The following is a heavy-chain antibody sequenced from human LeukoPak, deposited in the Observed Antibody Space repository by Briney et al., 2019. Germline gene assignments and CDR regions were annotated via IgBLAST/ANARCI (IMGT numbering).Heavy chain of an antibody. V-gene: IGHV4-59*01. J-gene: IGHJ3*02. Sequence: SETLSLTCTVSGGSISSYYWSWIRQPPGKGLEWIGYIYYSGSTNYNPSHKSRVTISVDTSKNQFSLKLSSVTAADTAVYYCARDKGQWLVHVSPPYAFDIWGQGTMVTVSS. CDR3: ARDKGQWLVHVSPPYAFDI. CDR2: IYYSGST. D-gene: IGHD6-19*01. CDR1: GGSISSYY.